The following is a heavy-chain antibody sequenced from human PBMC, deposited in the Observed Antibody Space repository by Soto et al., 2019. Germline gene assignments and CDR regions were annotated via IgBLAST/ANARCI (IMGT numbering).Heavy chain of an antibody. CDR1: GFPFSSRA. CDR2: ISGSGTIT. J-gene: IGHJ5*02. D-gene: IGHD2-15*01. CDR3: AEWARYCSGADCRT. Sequence: EVQLLESGGGLVQPGGSLRLSCAASGFPFSSRAMSWVRQAPGKGLEWVSAISGSGTITYYADSVKGRFTISRDTSKNTLYLQMTCLRADDTAVYYCAEWARYCSGADCRTWGQGTLVTVSS. V-gene: IGHV3-23*01.